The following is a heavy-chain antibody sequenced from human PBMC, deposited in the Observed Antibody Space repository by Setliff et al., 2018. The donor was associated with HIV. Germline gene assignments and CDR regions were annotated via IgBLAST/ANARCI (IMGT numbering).Heavy chain of an antibody. CDR1: GFKFDDYA. Sequence: GGSLRLSCSASGFKFDDYAMHWVRQAPGKGPEWVSGISWSSDTFYSGSVKGRFTISRDNSRNTLYLQMNSLRTEDTAVYYCVLGGLSSGWGVNWGQGTLVTVSS. CDR3: VLGGLSSGWGVN. V-gene: IGHV3-23*01. J-gene: IGHJ4*02. D-gene: IGHD6-19*01. CDR2: ISWSSDT.